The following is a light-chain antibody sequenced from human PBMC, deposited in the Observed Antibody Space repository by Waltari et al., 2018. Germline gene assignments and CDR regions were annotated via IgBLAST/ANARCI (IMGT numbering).Light chain of an antibody. Sequence: QSALTQPASVSGSPGQSITISCTGTSSDVGDYNLVSWYQQHAGQVPKLIIYEVNKRPSGFSTRFSGSRSGNTASLTISGLQAEDEATYCCCSYAGTTSWLFGGGTKVTVL. CDR3: CSYAGTTSWL. V-gene: IGLV2-23*02. J-gene: IGLJ3*02. CDR1: SSDVGDYNL. CDR2: EVN.